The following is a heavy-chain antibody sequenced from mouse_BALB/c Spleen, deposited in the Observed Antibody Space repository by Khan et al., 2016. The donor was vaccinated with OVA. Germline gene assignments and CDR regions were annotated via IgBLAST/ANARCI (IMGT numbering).Heavy chain of an antibody. V-gene: IGHV1-9*01. D-gene: IGHD2-2*01. CDR3: ARGGYGGFAF. CDR2: IFPGSVSI. Sequence: QVQLQQSGGDLVKPGASVKLSCKATGYTFSSYWIEWVKQRPGHGLEWIGQIFPGSVSITYNEKFKGKATFTADTSSNTAYMQLSSLTSEDSAVYYCARGGYGGFAFWGQGTLVTVSA. CDR1: GYTFSSYW. J-gene: IGHJ3*01.